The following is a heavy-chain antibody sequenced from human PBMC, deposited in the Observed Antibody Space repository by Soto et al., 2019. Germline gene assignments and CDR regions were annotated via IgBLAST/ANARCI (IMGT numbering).Heavy chain of an antibody. D-gene: IGHD3-3*01. CDR3: ARETPSSDFWSGYSYGMDV. CDR1: GFIFSSYE. CDR2: ISPGGTM. J-gene: IGHJ6*02. Sequence: GGSLRLSCAASGFIFSSYEMNWVRQAPGKGLEWVAYISPGGTMYYGDSVKGRFTISRDNDKNSLFLQMNSLRAEDTAVYYCARETPSSDFWSGYSYGMDVWGQGTTVTVSS. V-gene: IGHV3-48*03.